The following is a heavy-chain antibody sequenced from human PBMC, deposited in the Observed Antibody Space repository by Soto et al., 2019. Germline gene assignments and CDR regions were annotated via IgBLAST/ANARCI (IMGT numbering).Heavy chain of an antibody. Sequence: SETLSLTCTVSGGSISSYYWSWIRQPPGKGLEWIGYIYYSGSTNYNPSLKSRVTISVDTSKNQFSLKLSSVTAADTAVYYCARGGGGACSNYRYYYYGMDVWGQGTTVTVSS. D-gene: IGHD4-4*01. J-gene: IGHJ6*02. CDR3: ARGGGGACSNYRYYYYGMDV. CDR1: GGSISSYY. V-gene: IGHV4-59*01. CDR2: IYYSGST.